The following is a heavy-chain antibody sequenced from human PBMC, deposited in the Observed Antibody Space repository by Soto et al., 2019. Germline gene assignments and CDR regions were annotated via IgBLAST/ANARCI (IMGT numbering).Heavy chain of an antibody. CDR3: ARVRGNNYGYGLFEY. D-gene: IGHD5-18*01. V-gene: IGHV3-23*01. CDR1: GFTFSSYA. J-gene: IGHJ4*02. CDR2: ISGSGGST. Sequence: PGGSLRLSCAASGFTFSSYAMSWVRQAPGKGLEWVSAISGSGGSTYYADSVKGRFTISRDNAKNSLYLQMNSLRAEDTAVYYCARVRGNNYGYGLFEYWGQGTLVTVSS.